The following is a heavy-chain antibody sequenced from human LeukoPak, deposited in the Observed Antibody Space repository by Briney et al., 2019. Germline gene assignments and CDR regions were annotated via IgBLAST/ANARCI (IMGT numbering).Heavy chain of an antibody. V-gene: IGHV1-18*01. J-gene: IGHJ4*02. CDR1: GYTFTSYG. D-gene: IGHD2-2*01. CDR2: ISAYNGNT. CDR3: ATQYCSSTSCYPYWVDY. Sequence: ASVKVSCKASGYTFTSYGISWVRQAPGQGLEWMGWISAYNGNTNYAQKLQGRVTMTTDTSTSTAYMELRSLRSDDTAVYYCATQYCSSTSCYPYWVDYRGQGTLVTVSS.